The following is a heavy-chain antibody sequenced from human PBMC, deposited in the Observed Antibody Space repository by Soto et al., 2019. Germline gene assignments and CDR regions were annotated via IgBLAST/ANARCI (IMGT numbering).Heavy chain of an antibody. CDR1: GFTFSSYA. CDR2: ISYDGSNK. V-gene: IGHV3-30-3*01. J-gene: IGHJ4*02. CDR3: ATERY. D-gene: IGHD1-1*01. Sequence: GGSPRLSCAASGFTFSSYAMHWVRQAPGKGLEWVAVISYDGSNKYYADSVKGRFTISRDNSKNTLYLQMNSLRAEDTAVYYCATERYWGQGTLVTVSS.